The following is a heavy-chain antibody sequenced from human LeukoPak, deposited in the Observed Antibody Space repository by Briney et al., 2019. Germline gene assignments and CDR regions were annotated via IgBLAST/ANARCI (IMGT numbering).Heavy chain of an antibody. D-gene: IGHD3-10*01. J-gene: IGHJ4*02. Sequence: PSQTLSLTCTVSGGSISSGGYYWSWIRQHPGKGLEWIGYIYSSGGTSYNPSLKRRVTISVDTSKNQFCMKLSSVTAAETAVYYCARELGYYGSGSTNHFDYWGQGALVTVSS. CDR1: GGSISSGGYY. CDR2: IYSSGGT. CDR3: ARELGYYGSGSTNHFDY. V-gene: IGHV4-31*03.